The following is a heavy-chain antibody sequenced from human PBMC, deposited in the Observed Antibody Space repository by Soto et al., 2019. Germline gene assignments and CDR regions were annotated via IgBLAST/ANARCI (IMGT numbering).Heavy chain of an antibody. CDR3: AMIPVDTYMIYLFAP. D-gene: IGHD3-16*01. CDR2: IYYSGST. Sequence: ASETLSLTCTVSGDSVTSGNYYWSWIRQPPGKGLEWIGHIYYSGSTNYSPSLKSRVTISLDTSNNQLSLKVTSVTAADTAVYYCAMIPVDTYMIYLFAPWGQGTLGTVS. J-gene: IGHJ5*01. CDR1: GDSVTSGNYY. V-gene: IGHV4-61*01.